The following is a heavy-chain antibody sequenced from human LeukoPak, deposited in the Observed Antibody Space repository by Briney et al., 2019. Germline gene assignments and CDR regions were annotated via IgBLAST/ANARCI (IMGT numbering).Heavy chain of an antibody. CDR3: ARTGPFDY. D-gene: IGHD3-10*01. CDR1: GGSISSYY. CDR2: IYYSGST. J-gene: IGHJ4*02. Sequence: PSETLSLTCTVSGGSISSYYWSWIRQPPGKGLEWIGYIYYSGSTYYNPSLKSRVTISVDTSKNQLSLKLSSVTAADTAVYYCARTGPFDYWGQGTLVTVSS. V-gene: IGHV4-30-4*08.